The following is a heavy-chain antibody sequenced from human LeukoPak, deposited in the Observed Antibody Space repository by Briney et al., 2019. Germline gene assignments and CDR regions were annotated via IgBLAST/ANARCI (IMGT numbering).Heavy chain of an antibody. V-gene: IGHV3-23*01. CDR2: ISGRGDRT. CDR1: GFTFSSYA. D-gene: IGHD4-17*01. Sequence: GGSLRLSCAASGFTFSSYAISWVRQAPGKGLEWVSTISGRGDRTHYADSVKGRFTISRDNSKNTLYLQMNSLRAEDTAVYYCATRDYGSLGAFDIWGQGTMVTVSS. CDR3: ATRDYGSLGAFDI. J-gene: IGHJ3*02.